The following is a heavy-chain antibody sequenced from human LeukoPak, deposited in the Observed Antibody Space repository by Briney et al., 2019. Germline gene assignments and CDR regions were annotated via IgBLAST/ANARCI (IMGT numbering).Heavy chain of an antibody. CDR3: AKPSVDTSMVDSHFDS. CDR1: GFTFSTYA. Sequence: GGSLRLSCAASGFTFSTYAMSWVRQAPGKGLEWVSGISGSGGSTFYADSVKGRFTISRDNSKNTLYVQMKSLRAEDTAVYYCAKPSVDTSMVDSHFDSWGQGTLVTASS. J-gene: IGHJ4*02. D-gene: IGHD5-18*01. V-gene: IGHV3-23*01. CDR2: ISGSGGST.